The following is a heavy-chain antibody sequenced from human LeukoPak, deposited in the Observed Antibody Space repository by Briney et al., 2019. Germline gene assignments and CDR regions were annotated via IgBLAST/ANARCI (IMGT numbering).Heavy chain of an antibody. CDR1: GFTVSSTY. CDR3: AKYAPPTTVVTRFFDS. D-gene: IGHD4-23*01. V-gene: IGHV3-23*01. Sequence: PGGSLRLSCAASGFTVSSTYMSWVRQAPGKGLEWVSVIGRYGGDIHYADSVEGRFTISRDNSKNTLYLQMNSLRVEDTAIYYCAKYAPPTTVVTRFFDSWGQGTLVTVSS. J-gene: IGHJ4*02. CDR2: IGRYGGDI.